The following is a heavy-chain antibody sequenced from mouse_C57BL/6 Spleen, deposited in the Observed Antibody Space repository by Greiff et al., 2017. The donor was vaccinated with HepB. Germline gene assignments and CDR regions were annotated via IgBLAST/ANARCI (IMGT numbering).Heavy chain of an antibody. J-gene: IGHJ2*01. CDR1: GYAFSSYW. Sequence: VQLQQSGAELVKPGASVKISCKASGYAFSSYWMNWVKQRPGKGLEWIGQIYPGDGDTNYNGKFKGKATLTADKSSSTAYMQLSSLTSEDSAVYFSAIDGNYDVTRVFDYWGQGTTLTVSS. CDR3: AIDGNYDVTRVFDY. V-gene: IGHV1-80*01. D-gene: IGHD2-4*01. CDR2: IYPGDGDT.